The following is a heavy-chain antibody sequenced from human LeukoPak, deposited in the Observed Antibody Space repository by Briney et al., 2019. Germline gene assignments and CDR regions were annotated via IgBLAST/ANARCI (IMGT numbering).Heavy chain of an antibody. V-gene: IGHV1-24*01. CDR1: GYTLTELS. J-gene: IGHJ5*02. CDR3: ATNTRQITMVRGVHNWFDP. Sequence: ASVKVSCKVSGYTLTELSMHWVRQAPGKGLEWMGGFDPEDGETIYAQKFQGRVTMTEDTSTDTAYMELSSLRSEDTAVYYCATNTRQITMVRGVHNWFDPWAREPWSPSPQ. CDR2: FDPEDGET. D-gene: IGHD3-10*01.